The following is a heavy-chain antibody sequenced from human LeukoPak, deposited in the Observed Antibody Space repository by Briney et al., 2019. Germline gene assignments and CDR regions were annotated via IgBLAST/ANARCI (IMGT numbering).Heavy chain of an antibody. CDR3: ANDLGWIQLNLG. V-gene: IGHV3-21*04. D-gene: IGHD5-18*01. J-gene: IGHJ4*02. CDR2: ISSSSSYI. Sequence: PGGSLRLSCAASGFTFSSYSMNWVRKAPGKGLEWVSSISSSSSYIYYADSVKGRFTISRDNSRNTVYPQMNSLRVEDTAVYYCANDLGWIQLNLGRGQGTLVTVSS. CDR1: GFTFSSYS.